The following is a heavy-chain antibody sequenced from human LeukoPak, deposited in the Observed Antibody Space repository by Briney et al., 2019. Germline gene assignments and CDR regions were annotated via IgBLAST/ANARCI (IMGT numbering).Heavy chain of an antibody. V-gene: IGHV3-64D*06. CDR3: VKDLTGTWSFDY. D-gene: IGHD3-9*01. CDR1: GFTFSSHF. J-gene: IGHJ4*02. CDR2: IGPNGAST. Sequence: PGGSLRLSCSTSGFTFSSHFMHWVRQAPGKGLEYVSSIGPNGASTLYADSVKGRFTNSRDNSKNALYLQLTSLRLEDTALYYCVKDLTGTWSFDYWGQGTLVTVSS.